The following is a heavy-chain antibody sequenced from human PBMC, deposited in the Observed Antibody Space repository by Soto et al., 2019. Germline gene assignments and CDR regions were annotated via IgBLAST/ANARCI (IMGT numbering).Heavy chain of an antibody. CDR2: ISAYNGNT. D-gene: IGHD1-20*01. J-gene: IGHJ5*02. CDR1: GYTFTSYG. V-gene: IGHV1-18*01. Sequence: QVQLVQSGAEVKKPGASVKVSCKASGYTFTSYGICWVRQAPGQGLEWMGWISAYNGNTNYAQKLQGRVTMTTDTSTSTAYMELRSLRSDDTAVYYCARDLEVVRYNPNWFDPLCQGTLVTVSS. CDR3: ARDLEVVRYNPNWFDP.